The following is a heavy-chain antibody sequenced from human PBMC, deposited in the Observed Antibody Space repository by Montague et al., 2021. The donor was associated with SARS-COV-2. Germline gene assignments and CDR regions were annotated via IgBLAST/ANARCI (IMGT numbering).Heavy chain of an antibody. CDR2: INYSGST. D-gene: IGHD6-13*01. CDR1: GDSISSSSYD. V-gene: IGHV4-61*05. J-gene: IGHJ4*02. CDR3: ARAPIYRSSWYAYFDY. Sequence: SETLSLTCTVSGDSISSSSYDWGWIRRPPGKGLEWIGYINYSGSTHYNPSLQSRVTLSKDTSKNQFSLRLTSVTAADTAMYFCARAPIYRSSWYAYFDYWGRGTLVTVSS.